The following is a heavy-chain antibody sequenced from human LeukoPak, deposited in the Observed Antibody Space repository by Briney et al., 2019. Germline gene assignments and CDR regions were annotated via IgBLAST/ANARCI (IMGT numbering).Heavy chain of an antibody. D-gene: IGHD2-2*01. CDR1: DGSISSGDYY. J-gene: IGHJ5*02. V-gene: IGHV4-30-4*01. CDR3: ARVTRGIVPAAMSGWFDP. CDR2: IYYSGST. Sequence: SQTLSLTCTVSDGSISSGDYYWSWIRQPPGKGLEWIGYIYYSGSTYYNPSLKSRVTISVDTSKNQFSLKLSSVTAADTAVYYCARVTRGIVPAAMSGWFDPWGQGTLVTVSS.